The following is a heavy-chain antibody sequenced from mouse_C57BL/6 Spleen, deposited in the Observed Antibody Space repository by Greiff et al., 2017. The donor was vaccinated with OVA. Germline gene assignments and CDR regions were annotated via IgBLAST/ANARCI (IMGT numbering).Heavy chain of an antibody. CDR2: ISSGGDYI. D-gene: IGHD1-1*01. CDR1: GFTFSSYA. CDR3: TREGITHYFDY. V-gene: IGHV5-9-1*02. J-gene: IGHJ2*01. Sequence: EVKLMESGEGLVKPGGSLKLSCAASGFTFSSYAMSWVRQTPEKRLEWVAYISSGGDYIYYADTVKGRFTISRDNARNTLYLQMSSLKSEDTAMYYCTREGITHYFDYWGQGTTLTVSS.